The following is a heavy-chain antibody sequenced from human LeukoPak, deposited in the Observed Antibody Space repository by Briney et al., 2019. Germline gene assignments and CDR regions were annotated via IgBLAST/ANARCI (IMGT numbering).Heavy chain of an antibody. J-gene: IGHJ4*02. CDR1: GGTFSSYT. V-gene: IGHV1-69*02. CDR3: ASNSGSYWEGFDY. D-gene: IGHD1-26*01. Sequence: ASVKVSCKASGGTFSSYTISWARQAPGQGLEWMGRIIPILGIANYAQKFQGRVTITADKSTSTAYMELSSLRSEDTAVYYCASNSGSYWEGFDYWGQGTLVTISS. CDR2: IIPILGIA.